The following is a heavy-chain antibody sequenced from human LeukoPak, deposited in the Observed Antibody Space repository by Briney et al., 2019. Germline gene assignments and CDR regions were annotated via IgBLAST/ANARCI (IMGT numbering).Heavy chain of an antibody. V-gene: IGHV1-46*01. CDR3: ARGPAPMVRGVIIQYFDY. D-gene: IGHD3-10*01. J-gene: IGHJ4*02. CDR2: INPSGGST. CDR1: GYTFTSYY. Sequence: ASVKVSCKASGYTFTSYYMHWVRQAPGQGLEWMGIINPSGGSTSYAQKFQGRVTMTRDTSTSTVYMELSSLRSEDTAVYYCARGPAPMVRGVIIQYFDYGGQGTLVTVSS.